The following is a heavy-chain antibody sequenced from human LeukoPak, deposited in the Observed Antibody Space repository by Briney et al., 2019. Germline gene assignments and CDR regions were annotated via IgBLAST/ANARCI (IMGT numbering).Heavy chain of an antibody. Sequence: GGSLRLSCAASGFTVGSNYMSWVRQAPGKGLEWVSVIYSGGSTYYADSVKGRFTISRDNSKNTLYLQMNSLRAEDTAVYYCASGPVTVTTYYFDYWGQGTLVTVSS. D-gene: IGHD4-17*01. CDR3: ASGPVTVTTYYFDY. V-gene: IGHV3-53*01. CDR1: GFTVGSNY. CDR2: IYSGGST. J-gene: IGHJ4*02.